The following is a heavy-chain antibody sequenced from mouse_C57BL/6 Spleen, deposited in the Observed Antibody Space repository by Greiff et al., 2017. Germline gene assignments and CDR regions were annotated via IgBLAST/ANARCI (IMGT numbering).Heavy chain of an antibody. V-gene: IGHV1-64*01. CDR2: IHPNSGST. Sequence: QVQLKQPGAELVKPGASVKLSCKASGYTFTSYWMHWVKQRPGQGLEWIGMIHPNSGSTNYNEKFKSKATLTVDKSSSTAYMQLSSRTSEDSAVYYCARELGYFDYWGQGTTLTVSS. CDR3: ARELGYFDY. D-gene: IGHD4-1*01. CDR1: GYTFTSYW. J-gene: IGHJ2*01.